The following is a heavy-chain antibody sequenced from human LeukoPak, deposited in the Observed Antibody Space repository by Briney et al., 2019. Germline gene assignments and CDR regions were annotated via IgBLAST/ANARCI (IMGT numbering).Heavy chain of an antibody. CDR1: GYTFTGYY. CDR2: INPNSGGT. J-gene: IGHJ4*02. CDR3: ARVLTGDHVGSPIDY. V-gene: IGHV1-2*02. Sequence: GASVKVSCKASGYTFTGYYMHWVRQAPGQGLEWMGWINPNSGGTNYAQKFQGRVTMTRDTSISTAYMELSRLRSDDTAVYYCARVLTGDHVGSPIDYWGQGTLVTVSS. D-gene: IGHD7-27*01.